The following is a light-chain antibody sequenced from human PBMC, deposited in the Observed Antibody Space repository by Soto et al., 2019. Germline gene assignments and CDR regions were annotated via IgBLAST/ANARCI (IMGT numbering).Light chain of an antibody. J-gene: IGKJ4*01. CDR1: QSVSSY. CDR3: QQRSNWPLT. CDR2: DAS. V-gene: IGKV3-11*01. Sequence: EIELTQSPATLSLSPGERATLSCRASQSVSSYLAWYQQKPGQAPRLLIYDASNRATGIPARFSGSGSGTDFTLTISSLEPEDFAVYYCQQRSNWPLTFGGGTKADIK.